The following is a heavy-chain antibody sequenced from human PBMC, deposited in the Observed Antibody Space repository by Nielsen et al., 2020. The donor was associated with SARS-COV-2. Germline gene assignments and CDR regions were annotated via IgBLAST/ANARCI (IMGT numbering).Heavy chain of an antibody. Sequence: LRLSCAVSGGSISSGGYSWSWIRQPPGKGLEWIGYIYHSGSTYYNPSLKSRVTISVDRSKNQFSLKLSSVTAADTAVYYCARGGYYYGSGSYLPDYWGQGTLVTVSS. CDR3: ARGGYYYGSGSYLPDY. CDR1: GGSISSGGYS. CDR2: IYHSGST. J-gene: IGHJ4*02. V-gene: IGHV4-30-2*01. D-gene: IGHD3-10*01.